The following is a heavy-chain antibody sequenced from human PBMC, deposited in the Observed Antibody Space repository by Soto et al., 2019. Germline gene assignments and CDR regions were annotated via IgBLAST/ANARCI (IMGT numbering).Heavy chain of an antibody. CDR1: GGSISSGDYY. Sequence: PSETLSLTCTVSGGSISSGDYYWSWIRQPPGKGLEWIGYIYYSGSTNYNPSLKSRVTISVDTSKNQFSLKLSSVTAADTAVYYCARMTFDDYFDYWGQGTLVTVSS. V-gene: IGHV4-61*08. CDR2: IYYSGST. D-gene: IGHD2-21*02. CDR3: ARMTFDDYFDY. J-gene: IGHJ4*02.